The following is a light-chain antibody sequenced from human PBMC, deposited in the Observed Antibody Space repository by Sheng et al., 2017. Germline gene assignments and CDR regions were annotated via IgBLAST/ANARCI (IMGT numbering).Light chain of an antibody. CDR3: QQYGRAPFN. V-gene: IGKV3-20*01. CDR2: GVS. Sequence: EIVLTQSPGTVSLSPGERATLSCRASESVRSTFLAWYQLKPGQAPRLIIYGVSSRATGIADRFSGSGSGTDFTLTISKLEPEDCAVYYCQQYGRAPFNFGPGTKVDI. CDR1: ESVRSTF. J-gene: IGKJ3*01.